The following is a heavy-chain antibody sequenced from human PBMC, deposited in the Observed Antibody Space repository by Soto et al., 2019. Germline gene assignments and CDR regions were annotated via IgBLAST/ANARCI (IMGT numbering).Heavy chain of an antibody. J-gene: IGHJ4*02. CDR3: ARDHSFDGDY. Sequence: QVQLVQSGGGVVRPGQSLRLSCAASGFTFSSYSMHWVRQAPGKGLEWVALTSRDGTSAYYAGSVEGRFTVSRDTSKNTVYLQMDSLKTEDTAIYYCARDHSFDGDYCGQGTQVTVSS. V-gene: IGHV3-30*14. CDR1: GFTFSSYS. CDR2: TSRDGTSA. D-gene: IGHD3-9*01.